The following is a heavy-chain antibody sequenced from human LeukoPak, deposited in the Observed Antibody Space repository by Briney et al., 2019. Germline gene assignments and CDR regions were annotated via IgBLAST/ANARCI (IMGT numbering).Heavy chain of an antibody. J-gene: IGHJ4*02. D-gene: IGHD3-16*01. CDR2: ISPNGGGT. CDR3: AKSIGGAFDY. CDR1: GYIFTDYY. Sequence: ASVKASCKASGYIFTDYYMHWVRQAPGQGLEWIGWISPNGGGTKYAQKFQGRVTMTRDASVTTAYMELSGLTSDDTAVYYCAKSIGGAFDYWGQGTLVIVSS. V-gene: IGHV1-2*02.